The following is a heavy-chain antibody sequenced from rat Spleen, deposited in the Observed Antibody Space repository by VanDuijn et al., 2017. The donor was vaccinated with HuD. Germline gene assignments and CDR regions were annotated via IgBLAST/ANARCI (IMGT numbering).Heavy chain of an antibody. CDR2: ISYDGSTP. CDR3: TRGYYFDY. J-gene: IGHJ2*01. V-gene: IGHV5-7*01. Sequence: EVQVVESGGGIVQPGRSMKLSCAASGFTFSNYDMVWVRQAPTKGLKWVASISYDGSTPYYRDSVKGRFTICRDNAKSTLYLQMDSLRSEDTATYYCTRGYYFDYWGQGVMVTVSS. CDR1: GFTFSNYD.